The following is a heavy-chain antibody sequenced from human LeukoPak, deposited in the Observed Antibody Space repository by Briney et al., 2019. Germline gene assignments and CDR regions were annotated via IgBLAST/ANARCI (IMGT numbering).Heavy chain of an antibody. CDR2: IIPIFGTA. CDR3: ARDLHSSGSIYYYYMDV. J-gene: IGHJ6*03. V-gene: IGHV1-69*05. D-gene: IGHD3-22*01. CDR1: GGTFGSYA. Sequence: ASVKVSCKASGGTFGSYAISWVRQAPGQGLEWMGRIIPIFGTANYAQKFQGRVTITTDESTSTAYMELSSLRSEDTAVYYCARDLHSSGSIYYYYMDVWGKGTTVTVSS.